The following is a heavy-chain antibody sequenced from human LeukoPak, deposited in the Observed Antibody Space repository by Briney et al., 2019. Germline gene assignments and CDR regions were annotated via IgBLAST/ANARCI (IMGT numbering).Heavy chain of an antibody. V-gene: IGHV4-34*01. J-gene: IGHJ4*02. Sequence: SETLSLTCAVYGGSFSGYYWSWIRQPPGKGLEWIGEINHSGSTNYNPSLKSRVTISVDTSKNQFSLELSSVTAADTAVYYCASSPPRAAAPVDYWGQGTLVTVSS. CDR1: GGSFSGYY. D-gene: IGHD6-13*01. CDR3: ASSPPRAAAPVDY. CDR2: INHSGST.